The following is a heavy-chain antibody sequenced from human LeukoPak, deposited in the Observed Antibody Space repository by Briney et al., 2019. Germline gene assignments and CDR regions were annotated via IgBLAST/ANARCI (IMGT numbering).Heavy chain of an antibody. V-gene: IGHV3-7*01. CDR3: VRDKVGGSNDF. CDR1: GFTFSSYA. J-gene: IGHJ4*02. D-gene: IGHD2-15*01. CDR2: IMEDGSEK. Sequence: GALRLSCAASGFTFSSYAMNWVRQAPGKGLEWVANIMEDGSEKKYVDSVKGRFTISRDNTKNSVYLQMSGLRAEDTAIYYCVRDKVGGSNDFWGQGTLVTVSS.